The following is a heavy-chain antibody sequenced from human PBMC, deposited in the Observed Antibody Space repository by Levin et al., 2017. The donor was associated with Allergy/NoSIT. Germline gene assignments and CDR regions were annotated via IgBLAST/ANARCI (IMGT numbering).Heavy chain of an antibody. D-gene: IGHD2-2*01. V-gene: IGHV4-61*01. CDR3: ATLPRAMRGFDF. J-gene: IGHJ4*02. CDR2: VYYSGST. CDR1: GASVSSTNHY. Sequence: KSSETLSLTCTVSGASVSSTNHYWSWIRQPPGKELEYIGYVYYSGSTNYNPSLKSRVTMSVDTSKNQFYLNLISVTPADTAVYYCATLPRAMRGFDFWGQGILVTVSS.